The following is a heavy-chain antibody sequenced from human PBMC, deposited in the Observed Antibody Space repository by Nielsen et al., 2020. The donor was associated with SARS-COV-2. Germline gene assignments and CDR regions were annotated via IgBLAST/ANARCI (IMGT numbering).Heavy chain of an antibody. CDR2: IYPGDSDT. CDR1: GYSFTRYW. J-gene: IGHJ6*02. V-gene: IGHV5-51*01. Sequence: GESLKISCKASGYSFTRYWIGWVRQMPGKGLEWMGIIYPGDSDTRYSPSSQGQVTISADKSISTAYLEWSSLKASDTAMYYCARSYDYSHYHYYDMDVWGQGTTVTVSS. CDR3: ARSYDYSHYHYYDMDV. D-gene: IGHD4-11*01.